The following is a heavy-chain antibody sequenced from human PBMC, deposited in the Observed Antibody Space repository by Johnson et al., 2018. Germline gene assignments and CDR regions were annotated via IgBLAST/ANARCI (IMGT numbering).Heavy chain of an antibody. D-gene: IGHD3-22*01. CDR2: MSFGESNK. J-gene: IGHJ1*01. CDR1: GFTFSSYG. CDR3: RRDFYDRIGYPRYLQH. V-gene: IGHV3-30*03. Sequence: QVQLQESGGGVVQPGRSLKLSCAASGFTFSSYGMHWVRQAPGKGLEWVAVMSFGESNKYYADSVKGRFTISRDNSMDTLYLQMNSLIPEDTAVYFCRRDFYDRIGYPRYLQHWGQGTLVTVAS.